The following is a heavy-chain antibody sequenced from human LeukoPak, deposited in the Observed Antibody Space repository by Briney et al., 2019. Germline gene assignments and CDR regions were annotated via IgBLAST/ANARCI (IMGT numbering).Heavy chain of an antibody. CDR3: ARYAGSGYGYLY. CDR2: ISNTGGTI. J-gene: IGHJ4*02. V-gene: IGHV3-48*04. Sequence: PGGSLRLSCAASGFTFSSYSMTWIRQAPGKGLEWVSYISNTGGTIYYADSVKGRFTTSRDNAQSSLYLQMNSLSAEDTAVYYCARYAGSGYGYLYWGQGTLVTVSS. CDR1: GFTFSSYS. D-gene: IGHD5-18*01.